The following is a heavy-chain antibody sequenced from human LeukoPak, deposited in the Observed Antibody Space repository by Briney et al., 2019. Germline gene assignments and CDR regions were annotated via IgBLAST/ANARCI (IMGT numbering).Heavy chain of an antibody. J-gene: IGHJ4*02. CDR1: GFTFSSYW. D-gene: IGHD1-26*01. V-gene: IGHV3-7*03. Sequence: PGGSLRLSCAASGFTFSSYWMSWVRQAPGKGLEWVANIKQDGSEKYYVDSVKGRFTISRDNAKNSLYLQMNSLRAEDTAVYYCAKSSYGSLPIVGATKYWGQGTLVTVSS. CDR3: AKSSYGSLPIVGATKY. CDR2: IKQDGSEK.